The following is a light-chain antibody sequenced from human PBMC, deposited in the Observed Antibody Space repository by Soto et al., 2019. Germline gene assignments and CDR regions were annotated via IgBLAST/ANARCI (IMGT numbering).Light chain of an antibody. V-gene: IGKV1-17*01. CDR3: LQLMTYPLT. CDR1: ADIRHH. CDR2: GAS. J-gene: IGKJ1*01. Sequence: DIQVTQSPSSVSASVGARVTITCRSNADIRHHLGWYQQRPGRAPQRLIYGASTLQPGVPRRFSASGSGTIFTLTISSLQPEDFATYYCLQLMTYPLTFGPGTKVEI.